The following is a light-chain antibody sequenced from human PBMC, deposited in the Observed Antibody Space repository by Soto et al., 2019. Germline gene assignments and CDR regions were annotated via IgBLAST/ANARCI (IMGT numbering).Light chain of an antibody. Sequence: QSVLTQPPSASGTPGQRVTISCSGSSSNIGGNTLNWYQQLPGTAPKLLIYANDQRPSGVPDRFSGSKSATSGSLAISGLQSEDEADYYCAAWDDSLSGVLFGGGTKVTVL. CDR1: SSNIGGNT. J-gene: IGLJ2*01. V-gene: IGLV1-44*01. CDR3: AAWDDSLSGVL. CDR2: AND.